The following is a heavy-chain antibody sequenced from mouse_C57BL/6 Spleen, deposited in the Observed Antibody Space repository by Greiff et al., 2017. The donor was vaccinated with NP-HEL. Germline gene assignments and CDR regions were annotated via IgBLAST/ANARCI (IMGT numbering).Heavy chain of an antibody. D-gene: IGHD1-1*01. CDR1: GYTFTSYD. J-gene: IGHJ4*01. CDR2: IYPRDGST. V-gene: IGHV1-85*01. CDR3: ARIYYGSSYDYAMDY. Sequence: VKLMESGPELVKPGASVKLSCKASGYTFTSYDINWVKQRPGQGLEWIGWIYPRDGSTKYNEKFKGKATLTVDTSSSTAYMELHSLTSEDSAVYFCARIYYGSSYDYAMDYWGQGTSVTVSS.